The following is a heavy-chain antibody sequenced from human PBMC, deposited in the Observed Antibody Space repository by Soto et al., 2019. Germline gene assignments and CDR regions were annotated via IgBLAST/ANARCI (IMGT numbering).Heavy chain of an antibody. D-gene: IGHD2-8*01. Sequence: EVQLVESGGGLVQPGGSLRLSCAASGFTFSSYWMHWVRHAPGKGLVWVSHLYPDGITTDYADSAKGRFTISRDNARNTLYLQMNSLRDDDTAVYYCAREWSAGGRYFDLWGRGTLVTVSS. CDR2: LYPDGITT. CDR1: GFTFSSYW. J-gene: IGHJ2*01. CDR3: AREWSAGGRYFDL. V-gene: IGHV3-74*01.